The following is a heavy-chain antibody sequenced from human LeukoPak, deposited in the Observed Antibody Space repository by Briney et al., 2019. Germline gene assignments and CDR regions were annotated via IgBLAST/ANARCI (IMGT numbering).Heavy chain of an antibody. CDR3: ANLPSYGDYVEL. CDR1: GGSISSSSYY. V-gene: IGHV4-39*07. CDR2: IYHSGST. D-gene: IGHD4-17*01. Sequence: SETLSLTCTVSGGSISSSSYYWGWIRQPPGKGLEWIGNIYHSGSTYYNPSLKSRVTMSIDTSKNQFSLKLNSVTAADTAIYYCANLPSYGDYVELWGQGTLVTVSS. J-gene: IGHJ4*02.